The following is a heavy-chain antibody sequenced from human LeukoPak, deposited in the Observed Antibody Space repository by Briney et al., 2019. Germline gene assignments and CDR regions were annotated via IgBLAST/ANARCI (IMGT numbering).Heavy chain of an antibody. J-gene: IGHJ4*02. Sequence: GGSPRLSCAASEFTFSNYVMSWVRQAPGKGLEWVSAISGSGDSTYYGDSVKGRFTISRDNSKNTLYLQMNSLRAEDTAVYYCAKTRPLDSSSWSHGDYWGQGTLVTVSS. CDR1: EFTFSNYV. V-gene: IGHV3-23*01. CDR3: AKTRPLDSSSWSHGDY. D-gene: IGHD6-13*01. CDR2: ISGSGDST.